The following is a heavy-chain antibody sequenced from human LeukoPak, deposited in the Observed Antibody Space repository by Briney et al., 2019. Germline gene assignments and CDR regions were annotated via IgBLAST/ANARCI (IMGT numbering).Heavy chain of an antibody. CDR3: ARDQRFGELTYFDY. J-gene: IGHJ4*02. V-gene: IGHV1-18*01. CDR1: SFIFNNYG. Sequence: ASVKVSCKASSFIFNNYGITWVRQAPGQGLEWMGWISTDNGNTNYAQKLQGRVTMTTDTSTSTTYMELRSLRSDDTAIYYCARDQRFGELTYFDYWGQGTLVTVSS. D-gene: IGHD3-10*01. CDR2: ISTDNGNT.